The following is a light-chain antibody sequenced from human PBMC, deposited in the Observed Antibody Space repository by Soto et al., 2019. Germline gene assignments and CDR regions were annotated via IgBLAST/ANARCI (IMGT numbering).Light chain of an antibody. J-gene: IGLJ2*01. CDR1: GGSIANNY. CDR3: QSYDSTNQGV. CDR2: EDD. Sequence: NFMLTQPHSVSESPGKTVTISCTRSGGSIANNYVQWYQQRPGSAPTAVIHEDDQRPSGVPDRFSGSIDRSSNSASLTISGLKTEDEADYYCQSYDSTNQGVFGGGTKLTVL. V-gene: IGLV6-57*03.